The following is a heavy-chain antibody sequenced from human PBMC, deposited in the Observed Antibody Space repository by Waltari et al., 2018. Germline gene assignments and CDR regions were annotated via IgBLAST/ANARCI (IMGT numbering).Heavy chain of an antibody. CDR1: GFTFSSYA. CDR3: AKGWRGSRDY. CDR2: IYSGGST. Sequence: EVQLLESGGGLVQPGGSLRLSCAASGFTFSSYAMSWVRQAPGKGLGWVSVIYSGGSTYYADSVKGRFTISRDNSKNTLYLQMNSLRAEDTAVYYCAKGWRGSRDYWGQGTLVTVSS. V-gene: IGHV3-23*03. J-gene: IGHJ4*02. D-gene: IGHD1-1*01.